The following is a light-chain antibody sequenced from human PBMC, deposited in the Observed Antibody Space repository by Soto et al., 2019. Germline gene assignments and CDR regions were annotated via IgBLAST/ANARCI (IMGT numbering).Light chain of an antibody. J-gene: IGLJ1*01. CDR1: SSDIGTNY. Sequence: QSVLTQPPSVSGTPGQWITISCSGSSSDIGTNYVYWYQQLPGAAPKLLIYRNNQRPSGVPDRFSGSKSGTSASLAISGLRSEDEAEYHCEGWDDSLSGFYVFGTGTKLTVL. V-gene: IGLV1-47*01. CDR2: RNN. CDR3: EGWDDSLSGFYV.